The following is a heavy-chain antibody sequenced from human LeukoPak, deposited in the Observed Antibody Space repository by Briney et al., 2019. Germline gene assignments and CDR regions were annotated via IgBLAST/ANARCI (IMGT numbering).Heavy chain of an antibody. CDR1: GGTFSSYT. CDR2: IIPILGMA. V-gene: IGHV1-69*02. J-gene: IGHJ3*02. Sequence: ASVKVSCKASGGTFSSYTISWVRQAPGQGLEWMGRIIPILGMANYAQKFQGRVTITADKSTSTAYMELSSLRSEDTAVYYCARTLYDSSGYGGHNAFDIWGQGTMVTVSS. CDR3: ARTLYDSSGYGGHNAFDI. D-gene: IGHD3-22*01.